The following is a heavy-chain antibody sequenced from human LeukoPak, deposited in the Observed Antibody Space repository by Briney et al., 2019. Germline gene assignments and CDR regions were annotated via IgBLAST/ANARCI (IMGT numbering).Heavy chain of an antibody. Sequence: PSETLSLTCTISGSSITSVSHYWGWNRQPPGKGREWIGDIYYTGSTYYSPSLRSRVTMSVHTSENQFSLRLNSVTAVDTAVYYCARRWGNIVGVTYEYWGQGTLVTVSS. V-gene: IGHV4-39*01. J-gene: IGHJ4*02. CDR3: ARRWGNIVGVTYEY. D-gene: IGHD3-16*01. CDR1: GSSITSVSHY. CDR2: IYYTGST.